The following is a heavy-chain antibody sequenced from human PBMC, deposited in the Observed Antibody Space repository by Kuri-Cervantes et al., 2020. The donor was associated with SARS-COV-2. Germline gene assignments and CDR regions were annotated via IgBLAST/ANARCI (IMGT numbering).Heavy chain of an antibody. V-gene: IGHV3-74*01. CDR1: GFTFSGHW. D-gene: IGHD4-17*01. Sequence: ETLSLTCAASGFTFSGHWIHWVRQAPGKGLVWVSRINPDGSYTNNADSVKGRFTLSRDNAKNMLFLQMNSLRAEDTAVYYCARDGDYASYWGQGTLVTVSS. J-gene: IGHJ4*02. CDR2: INPDGSYT. CDR3: ARDGDYASY.